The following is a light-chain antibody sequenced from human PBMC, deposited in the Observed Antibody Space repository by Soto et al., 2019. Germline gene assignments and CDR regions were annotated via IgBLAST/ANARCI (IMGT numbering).Light chain of an antibody. J-gene: IGKJ5*01. CDR1: QTSGGKS. Sequence: LSCGARQTSGGKSLAWYKQKPGKAPRLLIYTTSNRATGIPARFSGSGSGTDFCLHTSSRIREDFAVSFCQHISFGPG. V-gene: IGKV3-11*01. CDR3: QHIS. CDR2: TTS.